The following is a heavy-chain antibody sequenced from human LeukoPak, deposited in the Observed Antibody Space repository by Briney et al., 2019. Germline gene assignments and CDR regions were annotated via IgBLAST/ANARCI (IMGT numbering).Heavy chain of an antibody. J-gene: IGHJ1*01. V-gene: IGHV3-49*04. CDR2: IRSKAYGGTT. CDR3: TRVGIRYLGYCSSTSCYTVEYFQH. D-gene: IGHD2-2*02. CDR1: GFTFGDYA. Sequence: GGSLRLSCTASGFTFGDYAMSWVRQAPGKGLEWVGFIRSKAYGGTTEYAASVKGRFTISRDDSKSIAYLQMNSLKTEDTAVYYCTRVGIRYLGYCSSTSCYTVEYFQHWGQGTLVTVSS.